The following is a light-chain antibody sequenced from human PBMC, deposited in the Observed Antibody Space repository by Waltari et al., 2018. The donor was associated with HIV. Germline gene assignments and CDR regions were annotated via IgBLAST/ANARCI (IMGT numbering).Light chain of an antibody. J-gene: IGLJ2*01. CDR1: SSNSGSNA. CDR2: GKD. V-gene: IGLV1-44*01. Sequence: QSVLTQPPSAFGSPGQRLTISCSGSSSNSGSNAVNWYQHFPGSAPVLLIFGKDKRPSGVPARISGSKSGTSASLAIRGLRSEDEGEYYCASWDDSLQAVVFGGGTKVTV. CDR3: ASWDDSLQAVV.